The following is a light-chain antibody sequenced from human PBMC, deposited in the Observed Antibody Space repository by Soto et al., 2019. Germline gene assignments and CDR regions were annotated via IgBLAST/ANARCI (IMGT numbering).Light chain of an antibody. V-gene: IGKV3D-15*01. CDR3: QPYNSWPWT. J-gene: IGKJ1*01. CDR2: GAS. CDR1: QSVRSN. Sequence: EIVLTQSPGTLSVSPGERASLSCRASQSVRSNVAWYQQKPGRAPRLLIHGASIRATGIPARFSGSGSGTEFTLTISSLQSEDSAVYYCQPYNSWPWTFGQGTKVEIK.